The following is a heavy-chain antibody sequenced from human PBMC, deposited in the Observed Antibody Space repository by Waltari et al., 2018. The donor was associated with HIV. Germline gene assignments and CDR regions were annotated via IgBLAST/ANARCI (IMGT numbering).Heavy chain of an antibody. CDR2: ISTSGRTW. CDR1: GFSFSDFY. Sequence: QEQVVESGGGLVKPGGSLRLSCVASGFSFSDFYMTWIRQAPGKGLGRVEYISTSGRTWDFADSVKGRFTISRANAKKSLSLQRNGLRAEDTAVYYCARVGSYYKWGYFDNWGQGTLVIVSS. CDR3: ARVGSYYKWGYFDN. V-gene: IGHV3-11*01. J-gene: IGHJ4*02. D-gene: IGHD3-10*01.